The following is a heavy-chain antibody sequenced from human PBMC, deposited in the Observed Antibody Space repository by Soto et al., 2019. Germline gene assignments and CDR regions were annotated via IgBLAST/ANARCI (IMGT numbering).Heavy chain of an antibody. D-gene: IGHD5-18*01. V-gene: IGHV3-33*01. CDR2: IWYDGSNK. Sequence: QVQLVESGGGVVQPGRSLRLSCAASGFTFSSYGMHWVRQAPGKGLEWVAVIWYDGSNKYYADSVKGRFTISRDNSKNTLYLQMNSLRAEDTAVYYCARNMDTAMVPLDYWGQGTLVTVSS. CDR1: GFTFSSYG. J-gene: IGHJ4*02. CDR3: ARNMDTAMVPLDY.